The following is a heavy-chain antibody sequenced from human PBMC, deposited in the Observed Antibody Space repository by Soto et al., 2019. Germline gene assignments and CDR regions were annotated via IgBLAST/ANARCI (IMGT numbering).Heavy chain of an antibody. CDR1: GGSISSYY. CDR3: TRGFYSTASYPRFDY. CDR2: IYYSGST. J-gene: IGHJ4*02. V-gene: IGHV4-59*01. D-gene: IGHD6-13*01. Sequence: SETLSLTCTVSGGSISSYYWSWIRQPPGKGLEWIGYIYYSGSTNYNPSLKSRVTISVDTSKNQFSLKLSSVTAEDTAIYYCTRGFYSTASYPRFDYWGQGTLVTVSS.